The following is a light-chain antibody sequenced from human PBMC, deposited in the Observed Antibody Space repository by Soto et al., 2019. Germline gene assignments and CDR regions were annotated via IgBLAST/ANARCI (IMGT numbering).Light chain of an antibody. CDR1: QSLVYSDGNTY. J-gene: IGKJ4*01. CDR3: MQGTYWPRLT. Sequence: DVVMTQSPLSLPVTLGQPASISCRSSQSLVYSDGNTYLNWFHQRPGQSPRRLIYKVSNRDSGVPYGFSGRGSGTDFTLKISRVEAEEVGVYYCMQGTYWPRLTFGGGTKLDIK. CDR2: KVS. V-gene: IGKV2-30*01.